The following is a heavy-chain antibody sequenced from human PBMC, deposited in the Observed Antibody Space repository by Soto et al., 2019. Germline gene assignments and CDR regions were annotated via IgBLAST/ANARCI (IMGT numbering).Heavy chain of an antibody. J-gene: IGHJ4*02. V-gene: IGHV4-59*01. Sequence: SETLSLTCNVSGDSINKYYWNWMRQPPGKGLEWIGYIYYDGSTDYNLSLRSRVTISLDTSKNQFSLKLNSVTAAATAIYYCARATGTTNFGDYWGQGTLVTVS. D-gene: IGHD1-1*01. CDR3: ARATGTTNFGDY. CDR1: GDSINKYY. CDR2: IYYDGST.